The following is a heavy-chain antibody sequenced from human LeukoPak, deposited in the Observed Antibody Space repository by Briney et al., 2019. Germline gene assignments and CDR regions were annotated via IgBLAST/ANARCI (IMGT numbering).Heavy chain of an antibody. J-gene: IGHJ4*02. CDR1: GFTLSDYN. Sequence: GGSLRLSCAASGFTLSDYNMSCIREAPGKGLGRVSYISISGSTIYYADSVKGRFTISRDNAKNSLYLQMNSLRAEDTAVYYCARGEGPYYYDSSGYHFDYWGQGTLVTVS. CDR3: ARGEGPYYYDSSGYHFDY. CDR2: ISISGSTI. D-gene: IGHD3-22*01. V-gene: IGHV3-11*01.